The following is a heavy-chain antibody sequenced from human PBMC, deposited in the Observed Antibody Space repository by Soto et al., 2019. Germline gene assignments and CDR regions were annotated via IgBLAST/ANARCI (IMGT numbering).Heavy chain of an antibody. CDR2: IYSRGTT. CDR1: GVTISSYY. V-gene: IGHV4-59*12. Sequence: PSETLSLTCSVSGVTISSYYWSWIRQPPGKGLEWIGYIYSRGTTSYNPSLKSRATILVDTSKNQFSLRLTSVTATDTAVYYCATGRLYRGLDVWGQGTTVTVSS. CDR3: ATGRLYRGLDV. J-gene: IGHJ6*02. D-gene: IGHD2-2*02.